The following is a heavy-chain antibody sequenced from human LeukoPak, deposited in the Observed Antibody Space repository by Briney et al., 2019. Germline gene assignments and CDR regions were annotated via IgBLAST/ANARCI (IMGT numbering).Heavy chain of an antibody. J-gene: IGHJ4*02. D-gene: IGHD1-26*01. CDR2: IYYSGST. CDR3: AREGGATFDY. CDR1: GGSVSSGSYY. Sequence: SETLSPTCTVSGGSVSSGSYYWSWIRQPPGKGLEWIGYIYYSGSTNYNPSLKSRVTISVDTSKNQFSLKLSSVTAADTAVYYCAREGGATFDYWGQGTLVTVSS. V-gene: IGHV4-61*01.